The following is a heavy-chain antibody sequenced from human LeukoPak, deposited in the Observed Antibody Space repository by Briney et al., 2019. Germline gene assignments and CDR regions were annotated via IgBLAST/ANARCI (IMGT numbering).Heavy chain of an antibody. CDR1: GFTFSSYA. J-gene: IGHJ4*02. CDR3: ARGYYDFWSGYGVPFDY. CDR2: IYSGGST. Sequence: PGGSLRLSCAASGFTFSSYAMSWVRQAPGKGLEWVSVIYSGGSTYYADSVKGRFTISRDNSKNTLYLQMNSLRAEDTAVYYCARGYYDFWSGYGVPFDYWGQGTLVTVSS. D-gene: IGHD3-3*01. V-gene: IGHV3-66*01.